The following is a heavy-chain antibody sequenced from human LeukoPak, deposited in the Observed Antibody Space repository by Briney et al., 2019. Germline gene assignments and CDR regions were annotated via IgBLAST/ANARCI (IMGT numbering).Heavy chain of an antibody. V-gene: IGHV3-23*01. CDR3: AKNGYCSGGSCYSSYYGTDV. CDR1: GFTFSSYA. Sequence: GGSLRLSCAASGFTFSSYAMSWVRQAPGKGLEWVSAISGSGGSTYYADSVKGRFTISRDNSKNTLYLQMNSLRAEDTAVYYCAKNGYCSGGSCYSSYYGTDVWGQGTTVTVSS. CDR2: ISGSGGST. D-gene: IGHD2-15*01. J-gene: IGHJ6*02.